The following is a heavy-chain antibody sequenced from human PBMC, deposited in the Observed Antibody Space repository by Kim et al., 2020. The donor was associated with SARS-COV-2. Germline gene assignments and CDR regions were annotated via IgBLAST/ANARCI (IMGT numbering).Heavy chain of an antibody. V-gene: IGHV3-72*01. CDR3: ARELISSGWRLYYYYGMDV. D-gene: IGHD6-19*01. CDR2: TRNKANSYTT. Sequence: GGSLRLSCAASGFTFSDHYMDWVRQAPGKGLEWVGRTRNKANSYTTEYAASVKGRFTISRDDSKNSLYLQMNSLKTEDTAVYYCARELISSGWRLYYYYGMDVWGQGTTVTVSS. J-gene: IGHJ6*02. CDR1: GFTFSDHY.